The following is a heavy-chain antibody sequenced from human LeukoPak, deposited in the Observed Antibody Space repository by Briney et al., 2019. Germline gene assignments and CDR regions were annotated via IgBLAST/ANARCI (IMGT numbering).Heavy chain of an antibody. Sequence: GGSLRLSCAASGFTFDDYAMHWVRQAPGKGLEWVSGISWNSGSIGYADSVKGRFTISKDNAENSLYLQMNSLRAEDTALYYCAKDTDDLYYYGMDVWGQGTTVTVSS. J-gene: IGHJ6*02. V-gene: IGHV3-9*01. D-gene: IGHD3-3*01. CDR2: ISWNSGSI. CDR1: GFTFDDYA. CDR3: AKDTDDLYYYGMDV.